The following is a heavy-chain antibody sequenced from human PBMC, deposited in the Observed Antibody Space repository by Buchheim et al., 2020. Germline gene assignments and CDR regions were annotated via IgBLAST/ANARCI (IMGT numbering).Heavy chain of an antibody. V-gene: IGHV4-31*03. D-gene: IGHD6-13*01. CDR2: IYYSGST. J-gene: IGHJ6*03. CDR3: ARAGPGYSSSWLNYYYYYMDV. CDR1: GGPISSGGYY. Sequence: QVQLQESGPGLVKPSQTLSLTCTVSGGPISSGGYYWSWIRQHPGKGLEWIGYIYYSGSTYYNPSLKSRVTISVDTSKNQFSLKLSSVTAADTAVYYCARAGPGYSSSWLNYYYYYMDVWGKGTT.